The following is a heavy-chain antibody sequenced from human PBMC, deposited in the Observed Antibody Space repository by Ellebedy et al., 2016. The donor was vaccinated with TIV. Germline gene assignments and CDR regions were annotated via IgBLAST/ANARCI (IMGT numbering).Heavy chain of an antibody. CDR1: GYSFPSYW. V-gene: IGHV5-51*01. D-gene: IGHD6-13*01. Sequence: PGGSLRLSCKGSGYSFPSYWIGWVRQMPGKGLEWMGIIYPGDSDTRYSPSFQGQVTISADKSISTAYLQWSSLEASDTATYYCAKKPPGIGAAGHDFWGQGTLVTVSS. CDR3: AKKPPGIGAAGHDF. J-gene: IGHJ4*02. CDR2: IYPGDSDT.